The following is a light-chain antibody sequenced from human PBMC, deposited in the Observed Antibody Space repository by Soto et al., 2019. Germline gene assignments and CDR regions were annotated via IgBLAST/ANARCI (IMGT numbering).Light chain of an antibody. CDR3: QQYASTPSGT. V-gene: IGKV3-20*01. CDR1: QSVSSNY. J-gene: IGKJ1*01. CDR2: GAS. Sequence: EIVLTQSPGTLSLSPGERATLSCRASQSVSSNYLAWYQQKHGQAPRLLIYGASSRATGIPDRFSGSGSGTDFILTISRLEPEDFAVYYCQQYASTPSGTFCQGTKVEIK.